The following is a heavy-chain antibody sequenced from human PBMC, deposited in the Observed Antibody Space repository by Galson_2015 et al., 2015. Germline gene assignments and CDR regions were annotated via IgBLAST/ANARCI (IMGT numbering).Heavy chain of an antibody. J-gene: IGHJ6*03. CDR2: ISGSGNST. Sequence: SLRLSCAASGFTFSRYDMSWVRQAPGKGLEWVSAISGSGNSTYYADSVKCRSTISRDNSKNTLFLQMNSLRAEDTAVYYCAKDVQGQNHYYYYYMDVWGKGTTVTVSS. V-gene: IGHV3-23*01. CDR3: AKDVQGQNHYYYYYMDV. D-gene: IGHD3-10*02. CDR1: GFTFSRYD.